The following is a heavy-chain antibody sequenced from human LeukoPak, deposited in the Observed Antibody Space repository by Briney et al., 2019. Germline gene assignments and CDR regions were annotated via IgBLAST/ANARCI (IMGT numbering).Heavy chain of an antibody. CDR3: ARVRYSGSLYYYYYGMDV. D-gene: IGHD1-26*01. CDR2: MNPNSGNT. CDR1: GYTFTSYD. Sequence: ASVKVSCKASGYTFTSYDINWVRQATGQGLEWMGWMNPNSGNTGYAQKFQGRVTMTRNTSISTAYMELSSLRSEDTAVYYCARVRYSGSLYYYYYGMDVWGQGTTVTVSS. V-gene: IGHV1-8*01. J-gene: IGHJ6*02.